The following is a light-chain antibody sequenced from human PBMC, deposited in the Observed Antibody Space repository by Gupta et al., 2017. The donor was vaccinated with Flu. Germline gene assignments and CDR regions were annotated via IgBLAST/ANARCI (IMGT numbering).Light chain of an antibody. CDR2: AAS. CDR1: QGISSY. J-gene: IGKJ1*01. Sequence: AIRMTQSPSSFSASTGDRVTITCRASQGISSYLAWYQQKPGKAPKLLIYAASTLQSGVASRFSGSGSGTDFTLTISCLQSEDIATYYSQQYDSYPWTFGQGTKVEIK. CDR3: QQYDSYPWT. V-gene: IGKV1-8*01.